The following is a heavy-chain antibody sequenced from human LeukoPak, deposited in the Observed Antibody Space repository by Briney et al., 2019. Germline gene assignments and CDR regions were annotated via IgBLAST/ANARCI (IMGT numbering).Heavy chain of an antibody. D-gene: IGHD3-3*01. V-gene: IGHV4-30-2*01. CDR3: ARDPGDFWSGYFY. CDR1: GGSISSGGYY. Sequence: SQTLSLTCTVSGGSISSGGYYWSWIRQPPGKGLEWIGYIYHSGSTYYNPSLKSRVTISVDRSKNQFPLKLSSVTAADTAVYYCARDPGDFWSGYFYWGQGTLVTVSS. J-gene: IGHJ4*02. CDR2: IYHSGST.